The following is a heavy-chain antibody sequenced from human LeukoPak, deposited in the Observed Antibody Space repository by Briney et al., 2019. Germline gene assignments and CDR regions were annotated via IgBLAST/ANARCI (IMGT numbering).Heavy chain of an antibody. Sequence: PSETLSLTCAAYGGSFSGCYWSWIRQPPGKGLEWIGEINHSGSTNYNPSLKSRVTISVDTSKNQFSLKLSSVTAADTAVYYCARALRPSRVDYWGQGTLVTVSS. V-gene: IGHV4-34*01. CDR2: INHSGST. J-gene: IGHJ4*02. CDR1: GGSFSGCY. CDR3: ARALRPSRVDY.